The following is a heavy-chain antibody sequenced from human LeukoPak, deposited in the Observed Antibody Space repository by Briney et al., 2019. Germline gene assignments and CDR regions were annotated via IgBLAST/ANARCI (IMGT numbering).Heavy chain of an antibody. CDR3: TSRFLEWLSDIPFDY. V-gene: IGHV3-49*04. CDR1: GFTFGDYA. CDR2: IRSKAYGGTT. J-gene: IGHJ4*02. D-gene: IGHD3-3*01. Sequence: GGSLRLSCTASGFTFGDYAMSWVRQAPGKGLEWVGFIRSKAYGGTTEYAASVKGRFTISRDDSKSIAYLQMNSMKTENTAVYYCTSRFLEWLSDIPFDYWGQGTLVTVSS.